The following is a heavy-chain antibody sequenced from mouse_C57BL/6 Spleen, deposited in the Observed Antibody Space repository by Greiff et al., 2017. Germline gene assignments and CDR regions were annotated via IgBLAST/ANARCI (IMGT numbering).Heavy chain of an antibody. Sequence: DVQLVESGGGLVQPGGSLCLSCAASGFTFTDYYISWVRQPSGKALEWLGFIINKANGYTTEYSASVKGRFTISRDTSQSILYLQMNALRAEDSATYYCASQIRGYAMDYWGQGTSVTVSS. CDR2: IINKANGYTT. V-gene: IGHV7-3*01. J-gene: IGHJ4*01. CDR1: GFTFTDYY. D-gene: IGHD5-1-1*01. CDR3: ASQIRGYAMDY.